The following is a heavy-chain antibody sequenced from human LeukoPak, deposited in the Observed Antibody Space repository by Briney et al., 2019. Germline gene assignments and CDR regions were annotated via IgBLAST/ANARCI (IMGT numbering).Heavy chain of an antibody. D-gene: IGHD2-2*02. Sequence: AASVKVSCKTSGYTFNGYYMHWVRQAPGHGLEWMGWINPNSGGTKYAQRFQGRVTMTRDTSISTAYMELSRLRSDDTAVYYCVRERGYCSSSTCYTSDAFDIWGQGTMVTVSS. CDR1: GYTFNGYY. CDR2: INPNSGGT. V-gene: IGHV1-2*02. CDR3: VRERGYCSSSTCYTSDAFDI. J-gene: IGHJ3*02.